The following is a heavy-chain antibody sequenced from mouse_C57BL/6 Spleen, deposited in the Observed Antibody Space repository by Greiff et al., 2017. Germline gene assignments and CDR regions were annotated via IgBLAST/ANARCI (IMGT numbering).Heavy chain of an antibody. CDR2: INPGSGGT. CDR1: GYAFTNYL. V-gene: IGHV1-54*01. CDR3: ARRRYYYGSSPYAMDY. D-gene: IGHD1-1*01. Sequence: VQLQESGAELVRPGTSVKVSCKASGYAFTNYLIEWVKQRPGQGLEWIGVINPGSGGTNYNEKFKGKATLTADKSSSTAYMQLSSLTSEDSAVYFCARRRYYYGSSPYAMDYWGQGTSVTVSS. J-gene: IGHJ4*01.